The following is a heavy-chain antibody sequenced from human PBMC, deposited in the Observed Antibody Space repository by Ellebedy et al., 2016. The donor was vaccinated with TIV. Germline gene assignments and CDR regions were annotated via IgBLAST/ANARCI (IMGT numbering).Heavy chain of an antibody. Sequence: GESLKISCKGSGYSFTSYWIGWVRQMPGKGLEWMGIIYPGDSDTRYSPSFQGQVTISADKSISTAYLQWRSLKASDTAMFYCARRRGATPPRDAFDIWGQGTMVTVSS. CDR2: IYPGDSDT. CDR3: ARRRGATPPRDAFDI. J-gene: IGHJ3*02. V-gene: IGHV5-51*01. D-gene: IGHD1-26*01. CDR1: GYSFTSYW.